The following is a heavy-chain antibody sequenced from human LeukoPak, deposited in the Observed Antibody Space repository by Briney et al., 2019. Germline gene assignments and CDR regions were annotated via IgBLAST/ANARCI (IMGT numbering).Heavy chain of an antibody. CDR3: ARARVTRYHGMDV. Sequence: SETLSLTCTVSGGSISSGDYYWSWIRQPPGKGLEWIGYIYYSGSTYYNPSLKSRVTISVDTSKNQFSLKLSSVTAADTAVYYCARARVTRYHGMDVWGQGTTVTVSS. V-gene: IGHV4-30-4*01. J-gene: IGHJ6*02. CDR1: GGSISSGDYY. CDR2: IYYSGST. D-gene: IGHD4-17*01.